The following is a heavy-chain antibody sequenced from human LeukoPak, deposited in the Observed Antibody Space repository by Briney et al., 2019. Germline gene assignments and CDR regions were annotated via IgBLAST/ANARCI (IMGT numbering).Heavy chain of an antibody. V-gene: IGHV1-46*01. CDR1: GYTFTSYY. CDR3: AREYCSSTSCYGYGMDV. J-gene: IGHJ6*02. CDR2: INPSGGST. Sequence: ASVKVSRKASGYTFTSYYMHWVRQAPGQGLEWMGIINPSGGSTSYAQKFQGRVTMTRDTSTSTVYMELSSLRSEDTAVYYCAREYCSSTSCYGYGMDVWGQGTTVTVSS. D-gene: IGHD2-2*01.